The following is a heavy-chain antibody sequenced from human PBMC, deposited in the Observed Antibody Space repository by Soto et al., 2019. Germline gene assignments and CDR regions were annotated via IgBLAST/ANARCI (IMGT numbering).Heavy chain of an antibody. CDR3: AKDLGPLRLLNYYFYGLDV. CDR2: IESGGST. D-gene: IGHD2-15*01. CDR1: GFTVSSTY. Sequence: GGSLRLSCNASGFTVSSTYMSWVRQAPGMGLGWVAVIESGGSTHYADSVKGRFTISRDIPKNTIYLQLHTLRAEDTAVYYCAKDLGPLRLLNYYFYGLDVWGQGTTVTVSS. V-gene: IGHV3-53*01. J-gene: IGHJ6*02.